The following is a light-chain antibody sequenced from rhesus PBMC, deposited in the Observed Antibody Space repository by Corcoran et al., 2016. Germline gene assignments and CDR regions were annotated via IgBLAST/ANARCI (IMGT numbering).Light chain of an antibody. CDR3: QQYYRYPFT. Sequence: GDTVTITCRASQSFSSSLAWYKQKRGKAPKLVIYSASSLQSGVPSRFSGSKSGTDFTLTISSLQPEDIASYYFQQYYRYPFTFFPGPHLILK. CDR2: SAS. V-gene: IGKV1-46*02. CDR1: QSFSSS. J-gene: IGKJ3*01.